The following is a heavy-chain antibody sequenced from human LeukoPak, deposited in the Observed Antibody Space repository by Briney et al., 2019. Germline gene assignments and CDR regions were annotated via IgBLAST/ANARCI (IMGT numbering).Heavy chain of an antibody. CDR3: ARQNSIAAAGNWFDP. J-gene: IGHJ5*02. V-gene: IGHV4-38-2*01. CDR2: IYHSGRT. Sequence: ASETLSLTCAVSGYSISSGYYWGWIRPPPGKGLEWIGTIYHSGRTYYNPSIKSRVTISVDPSKNQFSLKLSSVHAADTAVYYCARQNSIAAAGNWFDPWVQGTLVTVPS. CDR1: GYSISSGYY. D-gene: IGHD6-13*01.